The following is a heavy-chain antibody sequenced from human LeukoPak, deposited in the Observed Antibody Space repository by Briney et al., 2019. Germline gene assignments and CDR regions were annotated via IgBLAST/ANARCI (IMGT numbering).Heavy chain of an antibody. CDR3: ARGLEVLRFLEWSEDWFDP. V-gene: IGHV4-34*01. Sequence: SETLSLTCAAYGGSFSGYYWSWIRQPPGKGLEWIGEINHSGSTNYNPSLKSRVTISVDTSKNQFSLKLSSVTAADTAVYYCARGLEVLRFLEWSEDWFDPWGQGTLVTVSS. D-gene: IGHD3-3*01. CDR1: GGSFSGYY. CDR2: INHSGST. J-gene: IGHJ5*02.